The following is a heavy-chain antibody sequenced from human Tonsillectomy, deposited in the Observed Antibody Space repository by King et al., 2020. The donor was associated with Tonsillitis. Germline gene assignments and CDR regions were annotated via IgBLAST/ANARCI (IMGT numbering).Heavy chain of an antibody. V-gene: IGHV3-74*01. Sequence: VQLVESGGGLVQPGGSLRLSCAASGFSFSTYWMHWVRQAPGKGLVWVSRINGDETSRSYADSVKGRFTISRDNAKNTVYLQMNSLGAEDTAVYFCVREKLGVHDAIDMWGQGTSVSVSS. CDR1: GFSFSTYW. CDR2: INGDETSR. J-gene: IGHJ3*02. D-gene: IGHD3-10*01. CDR3: VREKLGVHDAIDM.